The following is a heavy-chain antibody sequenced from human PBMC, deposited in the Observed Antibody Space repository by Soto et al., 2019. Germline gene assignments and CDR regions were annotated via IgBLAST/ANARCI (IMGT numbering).Heavy chain of an antibody. J-gene: IGHJ3*02. CDR1: GFTFDDYA. D-gene: IGHD3-3*01. CDR2: ISWNSGSI. CDR3: AEYSGSDYDFWSGYSHAFDI. V-gene: IGHV3-9*01. Sequence: GGSLRVSCAASGFTFDDYAMHWGRQAPGKGLEWVSGISWNSGSIGYADSVKGRFTISRDNAKNSLYLQMNSLRAEDTALYYCAEYSGSDYDFWSGYSHAFDILGQGTMVTVSS.